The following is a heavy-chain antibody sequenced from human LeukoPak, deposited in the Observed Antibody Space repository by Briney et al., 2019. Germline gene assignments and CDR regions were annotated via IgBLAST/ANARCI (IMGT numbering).Heavy chain of an antibody. Sequence: GGSLRLSYAASGFTFSSYGMHCVRQAPGKGLEWVAVISYDGSNKYYADSVKGRFTISRDNSKNTLYLQMNSLRAEDTAVYYCAKVSHSSGYYRPFDYWGQGTLVTVSS. CDR1: GFTFSSYG. V-gene: IGHV3-30*18. CDR2: ISYDGSNK. J-gene: IGHJ4*02. CDR3: AKVSHSSGYYRPFDY. D-gene: IGHD3-22*01.